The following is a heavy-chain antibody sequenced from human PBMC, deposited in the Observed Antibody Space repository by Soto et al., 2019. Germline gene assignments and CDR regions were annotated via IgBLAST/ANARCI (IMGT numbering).Heavy chain of an antibody. CDR3: ARVRAPRGYSYGRYGMDV. J-gene: IGHJ6*02. V-gene: IGHV1-8*01. D-gene: IGHD5-18*01. Sequence: ASVKVCFKAYGYTFTSYDINWVRQATGQGLEWMGWMNANSGNTGYAQKFQGRVTMTRNTYISTAYMELSSLRSEDTAVYYCARVRAPRGYSYGRYGMDVWGQGTTVTVSS. CDR1: GYTFTSYD. CDR2: MNANSGNT.